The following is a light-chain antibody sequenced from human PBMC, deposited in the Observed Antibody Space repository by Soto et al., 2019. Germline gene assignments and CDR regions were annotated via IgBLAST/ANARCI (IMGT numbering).Light chain of an antibody. J-gene: IGLJ1*01. CDR3: AAWDDSLNGYV. CDR2: DNN. Sequence: QSVLTQPPSASGTPGQRVTISCSGSSSNIGRNTVNWYQQLPGTAPKLLFYDNNQRPSGVPDRFSGSKSGTSASLAISGLQSEDEADYYCAAWDDSLNGYVFATGTKVTVL. V-gene: IGLV1-44*01. CDR1: SSNIGRNT.